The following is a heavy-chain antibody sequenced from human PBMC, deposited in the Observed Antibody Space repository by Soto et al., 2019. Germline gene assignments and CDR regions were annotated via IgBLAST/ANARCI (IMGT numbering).Heavy chain of an antibody. D-gene: IGHD6-6*01. CDR3: ARRQKSAPTVHWFFDL. CDR1: GDSILNGGYY. CDR2: IYSIGTT. Sequence: SETLSLTCSVSGDSILNGGYYWTWIRQHPGKGLEWIGYIYSIGTTFYNPSLKSRVSISVDVSKNLFSLPLTSATAADTAVYYCARRQKSAPTVHWFFDLWGRGTLVTVSS. V-gene: IGHV4-31*03. J-gene: IGHJ2*01.